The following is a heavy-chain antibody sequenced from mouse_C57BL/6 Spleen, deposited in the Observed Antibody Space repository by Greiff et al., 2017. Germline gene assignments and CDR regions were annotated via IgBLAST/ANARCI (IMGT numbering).Heavy chain of an antibody. CDR1: GFNIKDDY. D-gene: IGHD3-2*02. V-gene: IGHV14-4*01. Sequence: EVQLQQSGAELVRPGASVKLSCTASGFNIKDDYMHWVKQRPEQGLEWIGWIDPENGDTEYASKFQGKATITADTSSNTAYLQLSSLTSEDTAVYYCTTISSGYFDDWGQGTTLTVSS. J-gene: IGHJ2*01. CDR3: TTISSGYFDD. CDR2: IDPENGDT.